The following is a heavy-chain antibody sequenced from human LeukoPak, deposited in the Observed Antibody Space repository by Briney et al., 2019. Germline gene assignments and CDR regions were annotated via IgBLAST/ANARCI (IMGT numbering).Heavy chain of an antibody. CDR1: GGTFSSYA. Sequence: GVSVRVSCKASGGTFSSYAISWVRQAPGQGLEWMGGIIPIFGTANYAQKFQGRVTITADESTSTAYMELSSLRSEDTAVYYCARGAGSSSWLFDYWGQGTLVTVSS. CDR3: ARGAGSSSWLFDY. D-gene: IGHD6-13*01. V-gene: IGHV1-69*13. J-gene: IGHJ4*02. CDR2: IIPIFGTA.